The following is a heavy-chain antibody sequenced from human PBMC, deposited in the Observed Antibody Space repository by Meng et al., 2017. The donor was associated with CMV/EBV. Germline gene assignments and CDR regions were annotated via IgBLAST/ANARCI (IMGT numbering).Heavy chain of an antibody. D-gene: IGHD2-21*02. CDR2: VSYDGSSK. CDR1: GFTFSDDG. CDR3: AKGAQIVVVTWFD. J-gene: IGHJ4*02. Sequence: CVASGFTFSDDGMYWVRQAPGKGLEWVALVSYDGSSKYYADSVKGRFSISRDNSKNMVYLQMNSLKPEDTAMYYCAKGAQIVVVTWFDRGQGTLVTVSS. V-gene: IGHV3-30*18.